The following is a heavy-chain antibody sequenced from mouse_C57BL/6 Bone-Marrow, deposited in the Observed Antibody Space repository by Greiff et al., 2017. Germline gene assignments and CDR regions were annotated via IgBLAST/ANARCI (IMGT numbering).Heavy chain of an antibody. Sequence: EVQRVESVAELVRPGASVKLSCTASGYNIKNTYIHWVKQRPEQGLEWIGRIVPASGNTKYAPKFQGKATITADTSSNTAYLQLSSLTSEDTAIYYSALYYGCSFAYWGQGTLVTVSA. CDR3: ALYYGCSFAY. J-gene: IGHJ3*01. V-gene: IGHV14-3*01. CDR1: GYNIKNTY. CDR2: IVPASGNT. D-gene: IGHD1-1*01.